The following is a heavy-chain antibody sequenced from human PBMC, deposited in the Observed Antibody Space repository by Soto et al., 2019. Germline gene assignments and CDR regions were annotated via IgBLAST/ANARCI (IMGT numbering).Heavy chain of an antibody. D-gene: IGHD3-10*01. CDR1: GGSISSYY. CDR2: IYYSGST. V-gene: IGHV4-59*01. J-gene: IGHJ5*02. Sequence: QVQLQESGPGLVKPSETLSLTCTVSGGSISSYYWSWIRQPPGKGLEWIGYIYYSGSTNYNPSLKSRVTRSVDTSKNQFSLKLSSVTAADTAVYYCARELFGRSVWFDPWGQGTLVTVSS. CDR3: ARELFGRSVWFDP.